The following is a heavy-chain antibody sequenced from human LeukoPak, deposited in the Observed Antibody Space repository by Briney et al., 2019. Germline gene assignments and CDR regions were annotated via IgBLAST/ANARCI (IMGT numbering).Heavy chain of an antibody. Sequence: PGGSLRLSCAPSGFTFSRSWMHWVRQAPGKGLEYVSAISSNGGSTYYADSVKGRFTISRDNSRNTLHLQMSSLRVEDTAVYYCVKDSSSGSYFDYWGQGTLVTVSS. CDR3: VKDSSSGSYFDY. D-gene: IGHD3-10*01. CDR2: ISSNGGST. CDR1: GFTFSRSW. V-gene: IGHV3-64D*06. J-gene: IGHJ4*02.